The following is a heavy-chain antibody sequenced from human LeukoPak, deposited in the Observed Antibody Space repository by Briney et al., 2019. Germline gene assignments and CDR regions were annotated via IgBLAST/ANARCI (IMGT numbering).Heavy chain of an antibody. CDR2: IKQDGSET. Sequence: PGGSLRLSCAASGFTFNIFWMSWVRQAPGRGLEWVANIKQDGSETYYLDSVKGRFTISRDNAKNSLFLQMNSLRAEDTAVYYCAKDKGLLWFGELLSDAFDIWGQGTMVTVTS. V-gene: IGHV3-7*01. CDR3: AKDKGLLWFGELLSDAFDI. CDR1: GFTFNIFW. J-gene: IGHJ3*02. D-gene: IGHD3-10*01.